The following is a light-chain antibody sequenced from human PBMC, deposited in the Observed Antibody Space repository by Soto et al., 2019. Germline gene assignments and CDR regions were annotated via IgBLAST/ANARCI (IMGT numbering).Light chain of an antibody. V-gene: IGKV3-20*01. Sequence: IVLTQSPGTLSLSPGERATRSCRASQSVSTNLAWYQQKPGQAPRLLIYGASSRATGIPDRFSGSGSGTDFTCSISRLEPEDFAVYYGPRSGTFGQGTKVEI. CDR2: GAS. CDR3: PRSGT. J-gene: IGKJ1*01. CDR1: QSVSTN.